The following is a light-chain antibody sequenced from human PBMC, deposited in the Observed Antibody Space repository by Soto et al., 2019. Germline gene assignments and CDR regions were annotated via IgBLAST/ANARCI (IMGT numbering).Light chain of an antibody. CDR2: DSS. J-gene: IGKJ4*01. V-gene: IGKV1-33*01. Sequence: DIQMTQSPSSLSASVGDRVTITCQASQGINHYLNWYQQKPGKAPKLLIHDSSNLKTGDPSRFSGSGSETDFTLTISSLQPDDVATYNCQHYDHVPLSFGGGTKVEIK. CDR1: QGINHY. CDR3: QHYDHVPLS.